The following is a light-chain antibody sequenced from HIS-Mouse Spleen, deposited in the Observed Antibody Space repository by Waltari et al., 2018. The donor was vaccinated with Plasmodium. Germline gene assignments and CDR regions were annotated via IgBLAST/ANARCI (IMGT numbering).Light chain of an antibody. CDR3: QSADSSGTYRV. Sequence: SSELTQPPSVSVSPGPTPRITCPGDALPKQYPHSYQQKQGQAPVLLRYKDSERPSGIPERFSGSSSGTTVTLTISGVQAEDEADYYCQSADSSGTYRVFGGGTKLTVL. CDR2: KDS. CDR1: ALPKQY. J-gene: IGLJ2*01. V-gene: IGLV3-25*03.